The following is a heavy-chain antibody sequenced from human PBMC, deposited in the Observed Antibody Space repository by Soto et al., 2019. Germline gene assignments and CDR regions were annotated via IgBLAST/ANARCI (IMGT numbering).Heavy chain of an antibody. CDR2: IIPIFGTA. D-gene: IGHD1-1*01. V-gene: IGHV1-69*13. CDR1: GYTFSNSG. Sequence: ASVKVSCKASGYTFSNSGISWVRQAPGQGLEWMGGIIPIFGTANYAQKFQGRVTITADESTSTAYMELSSLRPEDTAVYYCAVPEPVEMAPYFDYWGQGTLVTVSS. J-gene: IGHJ4*02. CDR3: AVPEPVEMAPYFDY.